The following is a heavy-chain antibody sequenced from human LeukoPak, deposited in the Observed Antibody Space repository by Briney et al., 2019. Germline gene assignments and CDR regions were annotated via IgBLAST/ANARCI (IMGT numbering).Heavy chain of an antibody. CDR2: IYNSGTT. CDR3: ASRVYGLGSFNY. D-gene: IGHD3-10*01. Sequence: PSETLSLTCTVSGDSISSTSYYWDWIRRPPGKGLEWIGSIYNSGTTYFNPSLKSRVTISVDTSKNQFSLKVSSVTAADTAVYYCASRVYGLGSFNYWGQGALVTVSS. V-gene: IGHV4-39*01. J-gene: IGHJ4*01. CDR1: GDSISSTSYY.